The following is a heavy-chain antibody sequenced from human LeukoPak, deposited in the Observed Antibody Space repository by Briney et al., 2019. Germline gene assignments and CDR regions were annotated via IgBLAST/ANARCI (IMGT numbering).Heavy chain of an antibody. J-gene: IGHJ4*02. CDR1: GYTFTSYA. D-gene: IGHD6-13*01. V-gene: IGHV1-3*01. CDR2: INAGNGNT. Sequence: ASVKVSCKASGYTFTSYAMHWVRQAPGQRLGWMGWINAGNGNTKYSQKFQGRVTITRDTSASTAYMELSSLRSEDTAVYYCATYRKQLASLDYWGQGTLVTVSS. CDR3: ATYRKQLASLDY.